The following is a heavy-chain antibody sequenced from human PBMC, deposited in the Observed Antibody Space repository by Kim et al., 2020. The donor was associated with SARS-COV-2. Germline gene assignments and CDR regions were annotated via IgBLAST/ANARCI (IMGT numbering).Heavy chain of an antibody. V-gene: IGHV3-30*18. Sequence: GESLRLSCAASGFTFTNYGMHWVRQAPGKGLEWVAFISYDGSHKYYGDSVKGRFTISRDNSKNTLDLQMNSLRAEDTAVYFCANGRTGRVGIVAADFDFWGPRTLVTVSS. J-gene: IGHJ4*02. CDR3: ANGRTGRVGIVAADFDF. CDR2: ISYDGSHK. D-gene: IGHD5-12*01. CDR1: GFTFTNYG.